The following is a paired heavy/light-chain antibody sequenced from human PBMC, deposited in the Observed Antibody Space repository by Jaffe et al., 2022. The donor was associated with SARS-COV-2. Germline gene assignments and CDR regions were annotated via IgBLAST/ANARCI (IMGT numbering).Heavy chain of an antibody. CDR3: AKGLFYYDDV. CDR2: ISGSDGTT. V-gene: IGHV3-23*04. Sequence: EVQLVESGGDFVQPGGSLRLSCAASGFTLRNYGMTWVRQAPGKGLEWVSSISGSDGTTYSADSVKGRFFSSRDDSKNAVFLQMNSLRVEDTAIYFCAKGLFYYDDVWGKGTTVTVSS. CDR1: GFTLRNYG. J-gene: IGHJ6*03.
Light chain of an antibody. J-gene: IGKJ4*01. V-gene: IGKV3-15*01. CDR1: QSVTSN. CDR3: QQYNNWPLT. Sequence: EIVMTQSPATLSVSPGERATLSCRASQSVTSNLAWYQQKPGQAPRLLISGASTGATGLSVRFSGSGYGTEFTLTISSLQSEDFAVYYCQQYNNWPLTFGGGTKVEIK. CDR2: GAS.